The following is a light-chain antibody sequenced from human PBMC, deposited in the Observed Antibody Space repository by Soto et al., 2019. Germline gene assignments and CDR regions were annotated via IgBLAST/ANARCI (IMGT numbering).Light chain of an antibody. CDR1: QTVRNNY. CDR2: DAS. J-gene: IGKJ4*01. V-gene: IGKV3-20*01. CDR3: QQFSSYPPT. Sequence: EFVLTQSPGPLSLSPGERATLSCRSSQTVRNNYLAWYQQKPGQAPRLLIYDASSRATGIPDRFSGGGSGTDFTLTISRLEPEDVAVYYCQQFSSYPPTLGGGTKVDIK.